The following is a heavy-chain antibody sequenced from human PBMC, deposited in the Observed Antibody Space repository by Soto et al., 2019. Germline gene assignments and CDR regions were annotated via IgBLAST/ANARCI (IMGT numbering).Heavy chain of an antibody. D-gene: IGHD3-22*01. Sequence: SETLSLTCTVTGASTSRYYWSWIRQSPGKGLEWIGYIYNSGSTNYNPSLKSRVTISVDTSKNQFSLKLSSVTAADTAVYYCARAYYDSSGYYYPHYYGMDVWGQGTTVTVSS. V-gene: IGHV4-59*08. CDR1: GASTSRYY. CDR3: ARAYYDSSGYYYPHYYGMDV. J-gene: IGHJ6*02. CDR2: IYNSGST.